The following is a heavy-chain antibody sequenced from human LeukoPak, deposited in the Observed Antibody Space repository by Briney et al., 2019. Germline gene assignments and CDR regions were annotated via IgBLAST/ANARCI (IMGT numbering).Heavy chain of an antibody. CDR2: ISGSGGST. J-gene: IGHJ4*02. CDR1: GFTFSSYA. V-gene: IGHV3-23*01. Sequence: GGSLRLSCAASGFTFSSYAMSWVRQAPGKGLEWVSAISGSGGSTYYADSVKGRFAISRDNSKNTLYLQMNSLRAEDTAVYCCAKAVWYSGSYYIDYWGQGTLVTVSS. D-gene: IGHD1-26*01. CDR3: AKAVWYSGSYYIDY.